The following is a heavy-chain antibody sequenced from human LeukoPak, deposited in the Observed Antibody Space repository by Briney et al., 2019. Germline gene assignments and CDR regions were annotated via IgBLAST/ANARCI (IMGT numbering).Heavy chain of an antibody. J-gene: IGHJ3*02. V-gene: IGHV3-23*01. Sequence: GGSLRLSCAASGFTFSSYEMNWVRQAPGKGLEWISYISASGTITHYADSVKGRFTISRDNSKNTLYLQMNSLRAEDTAVYYCAKTPDPYGSGSLMAFDIWGQGTMVTVSS. CDR2: ISASGTIT. CDR3: AKTPDPYGSGSLMAFDI. D-gene: IGHD3-10*01. CDR1: GFTFSSYE.